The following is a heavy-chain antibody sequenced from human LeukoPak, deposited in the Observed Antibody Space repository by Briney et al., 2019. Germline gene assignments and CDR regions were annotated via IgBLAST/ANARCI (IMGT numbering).Heavy chain of an antibody. V-gene: IGHV1-18*01. CDR2: ISAYNGNT. J-gene: IGHJ3*02. CDR3: ARDSVADDAFDI. CDR1: GYTFTSYG. Sequence: ASVKVSCKASGYTFTSYGISWVRQAPGQGLEWMGWISAYNGNTNYAQKLQGRVTMTTDTSTSTAYMELRSLRSDDTAVYDCARDSVADDAFDIWGQGTMVTVSS.